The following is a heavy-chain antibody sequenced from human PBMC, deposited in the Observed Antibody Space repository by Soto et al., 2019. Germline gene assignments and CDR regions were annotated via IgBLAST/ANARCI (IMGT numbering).Heavy chain of an antibody. D-gene: IGHD4-17*01. V-gene: IGHV1-8*01. J-gene: IGHJ4*02. CDR1: GYTFTSYD. CDR2: MNPNSGNT. Sequence: QVQLVQSGAEVKKPGASVKVSCKASGYTFTSYDINWVRQATGQGLEWMGWMNPNSGNTGYAQKFQGTVTMTRNTSIGTAYMELSSLRSGDTAVYYWAMTLYGDNVDYWGQGTLVTVSS. CDR3: AMTLYGDNVDY.